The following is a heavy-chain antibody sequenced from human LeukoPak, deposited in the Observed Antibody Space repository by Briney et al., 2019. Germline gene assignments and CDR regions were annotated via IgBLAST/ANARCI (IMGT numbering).Heavy chain of an antibody. Sequence: SETLSLTCTVSGGSISSSSYYWGWVRQPPGQGLEWIGSIYYSGSTYYNPSLKSRVTISVDTSKNQFSLKLSSVTAADTAVYYCARQKHSLFDYWGQGTLVTVSS. CDR2: IYYSGST. V-gene: IGHV4-39*01. J-gene: IGHJ4*02. D-gene: IGHD2-15*01. CDR3: ARQKHSLFDY. CDR1: GGSISSSSYY.